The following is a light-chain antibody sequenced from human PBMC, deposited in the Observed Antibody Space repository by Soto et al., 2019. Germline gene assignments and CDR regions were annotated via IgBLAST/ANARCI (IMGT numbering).Light chain of an antibody. Sequence: EIVMTQSPATLSVSPGERATLSCRASQSVSSNLAWYQQKPGQAPRLLIYGASTRATGIPARFSGSGSGTEFTLTISRLEPEDSAVYYCQQYGNLMYTFGQGTRLEIK. CDR3: QQYGNLMYT. CDR2: GAS. J-gene: IGKJ5*01. V-gene: IGKV3-15*01. CDR1: QSVSSN.